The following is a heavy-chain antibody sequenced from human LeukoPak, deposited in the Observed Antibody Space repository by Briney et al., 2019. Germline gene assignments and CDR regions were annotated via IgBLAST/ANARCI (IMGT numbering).Heavy chain of an antibody. CDR3: AREDPGRIAADC. CDR2: ISSSSSYI. V-gene: IGHV3-21*01. D-gene: IGHD2-15*01. J-gene: IGHJ4*02. Sequence: GGSLRLSCAASGFTFSSYSMNWVRQAPGKGLEWVSSISSSSSYIYYADSVKGRFTISRDNAKNSLFLQMNSLRAEDTAIYYCAREDPGRIAADCWGQGTLVTVSS. CDR1: GFTFSSYS.